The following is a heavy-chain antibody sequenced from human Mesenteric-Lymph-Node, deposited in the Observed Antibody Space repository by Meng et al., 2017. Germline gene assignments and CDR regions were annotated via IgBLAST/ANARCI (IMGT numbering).Heavy chain of an antibody. CDR3: ARERSRNDVGYFDY. D-gene: IGHD1-1*01. Sequence: SSPQTVSPSDTLSLACSVSGDSVRSNCCYRSWSRQSPGKGLGLNWYVYYSGSTNYNPSLKGRVTISVDTSKNQFSLKLSSVTAADTAVYYXARERSRNDVGYFDYWGRGNLVTVSS. V-gene: IGHV4-61*01. CDR1: GDSVRSNCCY. J-gene: IGHJ4*02. CDR2: VYYSGST.